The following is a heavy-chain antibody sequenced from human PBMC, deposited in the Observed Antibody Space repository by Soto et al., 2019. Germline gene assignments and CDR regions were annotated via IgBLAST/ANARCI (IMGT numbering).Heavy chain of an antibody. V-gene: IGHV3-30*18. CDR3: AKIGTGYYYDSSGYAEYFQH. CDR1: GFTFSSYG. Sequence: AGGSLRLSCAASGFTFSSYGMHWVRQAPGKGLEWVAVISYDGSNKYYADSVKGRFTISRDNSKNTLYLQMNSLRAEDTAVYYCAKIGTGYYYDSSGYAEYFQHWGQGTLVTVSS. J-gene: IGHJ1*01. CDR2: ISYDGSNK. D-gene: IGHD3-22*01.